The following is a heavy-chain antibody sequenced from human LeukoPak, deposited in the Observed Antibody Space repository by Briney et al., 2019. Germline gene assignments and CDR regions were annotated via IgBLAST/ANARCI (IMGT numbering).Heavy chain of an antibody. CDR2: IRYDGSNK. CDR3: AKEAPSSSGWYCMDY. D-gene: IGHD6-19*01. J-gene: IGHJ4*02. V-gene: IGHV3-30*02. Sequence: GGSLRPSYAASAFTLSSFAMHWVRQAPGKVLEWVAFIRYDGSNKYYADSVKGRFTISRDNSKNTLYLQMNSLRAEDTAVYYCAKEAPSSSGWYCMDYWGQGTLVTVSS. CDR1: AFTLSSFA.